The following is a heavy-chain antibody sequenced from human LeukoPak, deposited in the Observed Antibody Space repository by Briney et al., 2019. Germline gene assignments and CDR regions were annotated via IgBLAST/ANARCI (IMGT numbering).Heavy chain of an antibody. Sequence: GGSLRLSCAASGFTVSSNYMSWVRQAPGKGLEWVSIIYSGGSTYYADSVKGRFTISRDNSKNTLYLQMNSLRAEDTAVYYCARVSGSYYFDYWGQGTLVTVSS. CDR2: IYSGGST. CDR1: GFTVSSNY. D-gene: IGHD1-26*01. V-gene: IGHV3-53*01. CDR3: ARVSGSYYFDY. J-gene: IGHJ4*02.